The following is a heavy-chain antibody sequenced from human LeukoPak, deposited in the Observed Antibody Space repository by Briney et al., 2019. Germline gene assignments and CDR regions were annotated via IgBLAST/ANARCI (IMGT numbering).Heavy chain of an antibody. V-gene: IGHV3-30-3*01. CDR1: GFTFSSYA. CDR3: ARERSPYGDYVGDAFDI. Sequence: PGGSLRLSCAASGFTFSSYAMHWVRQAPGKGLEWVAVISYDGSNKYYADSVKGRFTISRDNSKNTLYLQMNSLRAEDTAVYYCARERSPYGDYVGDAFDIWGQGTMVTVSS. J-gene: IGHJ3*02. CDR2: ISYDGSNK. D-gene: IGHD4-17*01.